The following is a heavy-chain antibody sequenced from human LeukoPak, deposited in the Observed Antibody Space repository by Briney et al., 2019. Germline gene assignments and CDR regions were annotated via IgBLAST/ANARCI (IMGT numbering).Heavy chain of an antibody. CDR2: ISDNAGRT. J-gene: IGHJ4*02. D-gene: IGHD3-16*01. CDR3: AKDPPHVSWLFDY. CDR1: GFTLSNYG. V-gene: IGHV3-23*01. Sequence: GGSLRLSCAVSGFTLSNYGMSWVRQAPGKGLEWVAGISDNAGRTNYADSVKGRFTISRDNPKNTLYLQMNSLRAEDTAVYYCAKDPPHVSWLFDYWGQGTLVTVSS.